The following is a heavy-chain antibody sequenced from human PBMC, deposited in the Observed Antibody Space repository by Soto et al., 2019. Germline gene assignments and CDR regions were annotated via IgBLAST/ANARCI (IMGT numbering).Heavy chain of an antibody. J-gene: IGHJ6*02. CDR3: ARPWGQLSTYYYGMDT. D-gene: IGHD3-16*01. Sequence: QVQLVESGGGVVQPGRSLTLSCAASGFTFRNYAMHWVRQAPGKGLEWVATISYDGDNKYYTDSVKGPFTISRDNSKNTLYLQMNSLRPEDTAVYYCARPWGQLSTYYYGMDTWGQGNTVNVSS. CDR1: GFTFRNYA. V-gene: IGHV3-30-3*01. CDR2: ISYDGDNK.